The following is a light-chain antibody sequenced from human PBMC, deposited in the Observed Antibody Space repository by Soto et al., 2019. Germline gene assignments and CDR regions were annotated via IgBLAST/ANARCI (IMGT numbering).Light chain of an antibody. J-gene: IGLJ1*01. CDR2: EGS. V-gene: IGLV2-23*01. CDR3: CSYAGSSGYV. Sequence: QSVLTQPASVSGSPGQSVTISCTGTSSDVGSYNLVSWYQQHPGEAPKLMIYEGSKRPSGVSNRFSGSKSGNTASLTISGLQAEDEADYYCCSYAGSSGYVFGTGTKVTVL. CDR1: SSDVGSYNL.